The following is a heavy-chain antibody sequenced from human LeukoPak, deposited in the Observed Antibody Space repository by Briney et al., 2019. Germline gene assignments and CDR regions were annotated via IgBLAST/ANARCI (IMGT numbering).Heavy chain of an antibody. Sequence: PGGSLRLSCSASGFTFSSYAMSWVRQAPGKGLEWVSAISGSGGSTYYADSVKGRFTISRDNSKNTLYLQMNSLRAEDTAVYYCAKVPMIVPVGPFDYWGQGTLVTVSS. V-gene: IGHV3-23*01. CDR3: AKVPMIVPVGPFDY. CDR2: ISGSGGST. J-gene: IGHJ4*02. D-gene: IGHD3-22*01. CDR1: GFTFSSYA.